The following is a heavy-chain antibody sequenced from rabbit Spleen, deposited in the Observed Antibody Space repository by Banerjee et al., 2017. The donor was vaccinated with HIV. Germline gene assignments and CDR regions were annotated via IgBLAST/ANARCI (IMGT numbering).Heavy chain of an antibody. J-gene: IGHJ4*01. Sequence: QEQLEESGGGLVKPGASLTLTCKASGFSFSSGYYMSWVRQAPGKGLEWIACIDSGSSGFVYSATWAKGRFTCSKTSSTTVTLQMTSLTAADTATYFCVRGWSGGIDNYVDYFNLWGPGTLVTVS. CDR2: IDSGSSGFV. CDR3: VRGWSGGIDNYVDYFNL. V-gene: IGHV1S45*01. D-gene: IGHD4-2*01. CDR1: GFSFSSGYY.